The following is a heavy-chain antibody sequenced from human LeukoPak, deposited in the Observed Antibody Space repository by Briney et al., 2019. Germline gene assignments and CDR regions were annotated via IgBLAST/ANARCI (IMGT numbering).Heavy chain of an antibody. Sequence: PSETLSLTCSVSGGSISNYYWSWIRQPPGKGLEWIGYIYESGNTNYNPSLKSRVTISVDTSKNEFSLNLSSVIAADTAVYYCARGSRTSVDYWGQGTLVTASS. V-gene: IGHV4-59*01. CDR1: GGSISNYY. J-gene: IGHJ4*02. CDR2: IYESGNT. CDR3: ARGSRTSVDY. D-gene: IGHD2-2*01.